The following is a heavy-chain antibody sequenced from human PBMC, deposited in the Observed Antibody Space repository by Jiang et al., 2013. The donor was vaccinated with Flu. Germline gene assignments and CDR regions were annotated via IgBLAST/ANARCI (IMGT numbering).Heavy chain of an antibody. D-gene: IGHD6-13*01. V-gene: IGHV4-59*01. Sequence: GPGLVKPSETLSLTCTVSGGSISSYYWSWIRQPPGKGLEWIGYIYYSGSTNYNPSLKSRVTISVDTSKNQFSLKLSSVTAADTAVYYCARIDHTSSWYAYYFDYWGQGTLVTVSS. CDR1: GGSISSYY. CDR2: IYYSGST. CDR3: ARIDHTSSWYAYYFDY. J-gene: IGHJ4*02.